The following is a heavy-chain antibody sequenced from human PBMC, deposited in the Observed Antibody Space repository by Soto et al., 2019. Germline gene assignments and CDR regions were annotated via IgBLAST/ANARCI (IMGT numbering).Heavy chain of an antibody. CDR2: IGGRGNSA. CDR3: VREGRGSFDF. Sequence: GGSLRPSGAAAGFIFTNYAIHWVRQAPGKGLEWVSVIGGRGNSAYYADSVQGGFTISRDNSKNTLSLQMSSLTADDTAIYYCVREGRGSFDFWGRGTMVTVPS. D-gene: IGHD5-12*01. V-gene: IGHV3-23*01. J-gene: IGHJ3*01. CDR1: GFIFTNYA.